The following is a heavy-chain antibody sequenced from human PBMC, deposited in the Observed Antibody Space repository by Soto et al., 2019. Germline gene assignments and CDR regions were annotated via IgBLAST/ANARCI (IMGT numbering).Heavy chain of an antibody. D-gene: IGHD2-15*01. CDR2: ISGSGGST. J-gene: IGHJ4*02. V-gene: IGHV3-23*01. Sequence: GGSLRLSCAASGFTFSSYAMSWVRQAPGKGLEWVSAISGSGGSTYYADSVKGRFTISRDNSKNTLYLQMNSLRAEDTAVYYCAKSQGFGIGGSLPGPLDYWGQGTLVTVSS. CDR3: AKSQGFGIGGSLPGPLDY. CDR1: GFTFSSYA.